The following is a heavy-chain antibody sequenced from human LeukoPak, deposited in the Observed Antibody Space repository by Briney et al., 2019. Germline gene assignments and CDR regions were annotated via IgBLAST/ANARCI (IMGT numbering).Heavy chain of an antibody. V-gene: IGHV3-9*03. D-gene: IGHD5-18*01. J-gene: IGHJ4*02. CDR2: ISWNSGTI. CDR1: GFTFDDYA. Sequence: GGSLRLSCAASGFTFDDYAMHWVRQAPGKGLEWVSGISWNSGTIGYADSVKGRFTISRDNAKNSLYLQMNSLRAEDMALYYCAKDLYRGEDTAMVTFDYWGQGTLVTVSS. CDR3: AKDLYRGEDTAMVTFDY.